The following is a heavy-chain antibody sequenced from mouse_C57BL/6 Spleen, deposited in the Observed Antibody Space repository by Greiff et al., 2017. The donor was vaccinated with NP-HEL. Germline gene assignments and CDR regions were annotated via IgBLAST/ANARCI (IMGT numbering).Heavy chain of an antibody. Sequence: QVQLQQPGAELVRPGSSVKLSCKASGYTFTSYWMHWVKQRPIQGLEWIGNIDPSDSETHYNQKFKDKATLTVDKSSSTAYMQLSSLTSEDSAVYYCARGPYYYGSRGGYFDVWGTGTTVTVSS. CDR3: ARGPYYYGSRGGYFDV. CDR1: GYTFTSYW. CDR2: IDPSDSET. D-gene: IGHD1-1*01. J-gene: IGHJ1*03. V-gene: IGHV1-52*01.